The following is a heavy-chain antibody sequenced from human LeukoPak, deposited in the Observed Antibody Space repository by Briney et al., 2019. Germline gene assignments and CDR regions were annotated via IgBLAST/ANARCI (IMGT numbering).Heavy chain of an antibody. CDR2: ISGSGAST. CDR1: GITFSSYA. D-gene: IGHD4/OR15-4a*01. V-gene: IGHV3-23*01. CDR3: ARRAGAYSHPYDY. Sequence: GGSLRLSCAAPGITFSSYAMSWVRQAPGKGLECVSAISGSGASTYYADSVKGRFTISRDNSKNTLYLQMNSLRAEDTAVYYCARRAGAYSHPYDYWGQGTLVTVSS. J-gene: IGHJ4*02.